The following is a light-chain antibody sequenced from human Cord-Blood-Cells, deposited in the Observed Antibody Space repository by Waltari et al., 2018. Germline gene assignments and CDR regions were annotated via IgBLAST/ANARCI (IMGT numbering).Light chain of an antibody. CDR1: QSISSY. Sequence: DIQMTQSPSSLSASVGDRVTITCRASQSISSYLNWYQQKPGKAPKLLIYAASSLQSGVPSRFSGSGSGTDFTRTISSLQPEDFATYYCQQSYSTPPTFGHGTKVEIK. CDR2: AAS. V-gene: IGKV1-39*01. J-gene: IGKJ1*01. CDR3: QQSYSTPPT.